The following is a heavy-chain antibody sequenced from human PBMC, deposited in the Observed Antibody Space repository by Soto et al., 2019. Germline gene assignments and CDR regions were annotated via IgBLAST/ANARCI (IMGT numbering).Heavy chain of an antibody. CDR2: ISYDGGTK. V-gene: IGHV3-30-3*01. CDR1: GFTFNDYA. J-gene: IGHJ2*01. CDR3: AGVVESEWYFDL. Sequence: QVQLVESGGGAVQPGGSLTLSCAVSGFTFNDYAMHWVRQAPGKGLEWVAFISYDGGTKHYVDSVKGRFTVSRDNSMNSLYLHMNSRLPGDAPVYYCAGVVESEWYFDLWGRGTLVTASS. D-gene: IGHD6-6*01.